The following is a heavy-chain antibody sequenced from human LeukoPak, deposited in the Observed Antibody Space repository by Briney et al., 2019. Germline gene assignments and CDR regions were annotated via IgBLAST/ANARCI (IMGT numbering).Heavy chain of an antibody. V-gene: IGHV4-39*01. CDR3: ARQAGVGAAGCFGL. CDR2: IYYSGCT. Sequence: SETLSLPCSVSGGSLRSRRHYWRWLRQAPGRGLDWVGCIYYSGCTYYNPSLKSRITQSVDAPKNEFSLKLTSVTAADPPPHSCARQAGVGAAGCFGLWGERILVTVSS. J-gene: IGHJ4*02. CDR1: GGSLRSRRHY. D-gene: IGHD1-26*01.